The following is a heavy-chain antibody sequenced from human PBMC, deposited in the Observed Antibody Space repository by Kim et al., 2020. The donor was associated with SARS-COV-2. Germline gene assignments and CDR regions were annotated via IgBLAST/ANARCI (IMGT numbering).Heavy chain of an antibody. CDR3: ARHRSYSSSWSPFDY. D-gene: IGHD6-13*01. Sequence: SETLSLTCTVSGGSISSSSYYWGWIRQPPGKGLEWIGSIYYSGSTYYYNPSLKSRVTISVDTSKNQFSLKLSSVTAADTAVYYCARHRSYSSSWSPFDYWRQGTLVTVSS. V-gene: IGHV4-39*01. CDR2: IYYSGSTY. CDR1: GGSISSSSYY. J-gene: IGHJ4*02.